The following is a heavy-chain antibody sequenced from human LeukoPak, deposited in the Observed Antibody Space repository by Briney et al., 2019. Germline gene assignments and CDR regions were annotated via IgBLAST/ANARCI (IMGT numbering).Heavy chain of an antibody. CDR1: GYTFTGYY. D-gene: IGHD3-10*01. CDR2: INPNSGGT. Sequence: RASVKVSCKASGYTFTGYYMHWVRQAPGQGLEWMGWINPNSGGTNYAQKFQGRVTVTRDTSISTAYMELSRLRSDDTAVYYCARDAIYGSGSYYNVYWFDPWGQGTLVTVSS. V-gene: IGHV1-2*02. J-gene: IGHJ5*02. CDR3: ARDAIYGSGSYYNVYWFDP.